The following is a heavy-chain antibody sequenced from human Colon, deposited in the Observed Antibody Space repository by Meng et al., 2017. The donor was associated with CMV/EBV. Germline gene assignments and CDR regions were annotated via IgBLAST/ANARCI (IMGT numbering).Heavy chain of an antibody. J-gene: IGHJ4*02. CDR2: IKEDGSEK. D-gene: IGHD3-10*01. CDR1: GFMFSRFW. V-gene: IGHV3-7*01. Sequence: GESLKISCAASGFMFSRFWMTWLRQVPGRGPELVAHIKEDGSEKYFVASVKGRCTISRDNAKNSLYLQMNSLRGDDTAVYYCVRGSGSYSKSIFDFWGQGTLVTVSS. CDR3: VRGSGSYSKSIFDF.